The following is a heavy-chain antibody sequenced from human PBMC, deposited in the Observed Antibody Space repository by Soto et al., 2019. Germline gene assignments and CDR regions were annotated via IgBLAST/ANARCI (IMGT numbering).Heavy chain of an antibody. Sequence: PGGSLRLSCAASGFTFSSYGMHWVRQAPGKGLEWVAVITYDGSNKYYADSVKGRFTISRDNSKNTLYLQMNSLRAEDTAVYYCAKERSRIHYYYYYGMDVWGQGTTVTVSS. CDR3: AKERSRIHYYYYYGMDV. V-gene: IGHV3-30*18. CDR2: ITYDGSNK. D-gene: IGHD6-13*01. CDR1: GFTFSSYG. J-gene: IGHJ6*02.